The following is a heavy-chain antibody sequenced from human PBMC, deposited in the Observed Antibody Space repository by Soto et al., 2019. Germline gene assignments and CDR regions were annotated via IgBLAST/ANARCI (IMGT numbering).Heavy chain of an antibody. V-gene: IGHV3-23*01. CDR3: AKDLDEYYYDSSGYYSLWAFDI. J-gene: IGHJ3*02. D-gene: IGHD3-22*01. CDR2: ISGSGGST. Sequence: GGSLRLSCAASGFTFSSYAMSWVRQAPGKGLEWVSAISGSGGSTYYADSVKGRITISRDNSKNTLCLQMNSLRAEDTAVYYCAKDLDEYYYDSSGYYSLWAFDIWGQGTMVTVSS. CDR1: GFTFSSYA.